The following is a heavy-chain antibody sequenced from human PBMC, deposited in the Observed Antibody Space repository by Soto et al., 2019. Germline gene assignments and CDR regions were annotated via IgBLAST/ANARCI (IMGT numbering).Heavy chain of an antibody. CDR1: DGSLSDYF. J-gene: IGHJ4*02. V-gene: IGHV4-34*01. D-gene: IGHD2-15*01. Sequence: PXETLSLTCCVNDGSLSDYFWSWIRQFPGKGLEWIGEINPSGSTSNNPSLKSRVTLSIDTSKNQFSLRLSSVTAADMAVYYCERRGPYCSGRNSCYYYFDSWVQGTLVTVYS. CDR2: INPSGST. CDR3: ERRGPYCSGRNSCYYYFDS.